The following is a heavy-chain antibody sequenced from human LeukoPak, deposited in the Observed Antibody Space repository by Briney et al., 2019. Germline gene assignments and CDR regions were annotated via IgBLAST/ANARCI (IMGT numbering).Heavy chain of an antibody. J-gene: IGHJ5*02. CDR2: IHSNGYT. Sequence: SETLSLTCTVSGGSIDGYYWSWIRQPPGQGLEWIAYIHSNGYTNYNPSLKSRVTMSVDTSKNQFSLKVTSVTAADTAMYYCTKREGPMSGSYDYFDPWGQGTLVTVS. D-gene: IGHD1-26*01. CDR3: TKREGPMSGSYDYFDP. V-gene: IGHV4-4*09. CDR1: GGSIDGYY.